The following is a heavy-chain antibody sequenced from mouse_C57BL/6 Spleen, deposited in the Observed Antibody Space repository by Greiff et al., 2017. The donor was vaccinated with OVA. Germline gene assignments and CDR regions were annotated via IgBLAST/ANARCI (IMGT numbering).Heavy chain of an antibody. CDR1: GFTFSDYY. D-gene: IGHD1-1*01. Sequence: EVHLVESEGGLVQPGSSMKLSCTASGFTFSDYYMAWVRQVPEKGLEWVANINYDGSSTYYLDSLKSRFIISRDNAKNILYLQMSSLKSEDTATYYCARDSFTTVVGGYFDYWGQGTTLTVSS. J-gene: IGHJ2*01. V-gene: IGHV5-16*01. CDR2: INYDGSST. CDR3: ARDSFTTVVGGYFDY.